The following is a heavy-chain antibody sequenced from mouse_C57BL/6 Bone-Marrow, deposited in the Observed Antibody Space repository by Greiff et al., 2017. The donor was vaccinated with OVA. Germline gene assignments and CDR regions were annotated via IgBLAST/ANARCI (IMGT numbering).Heavy chain of an antibody. CDR1: GFSLTSYG. CDR2: LWGDGST. V-gene: IGHV2-3*01. Sequence: VMLVESGPGLVAPSQSLSITCTVSGFSLTSYGVSWVRQPPGNGLEWLGVLWGDGSTNYHSALISRLSISKDNSKSQVFLNLNSLQTDDTATYYCANLHLGGFAYWGQVTLVTVSA. CDR3: ANLHLGGFAY. J-gene: IGHJ3*01. D-gene: IGHD3-1*01.